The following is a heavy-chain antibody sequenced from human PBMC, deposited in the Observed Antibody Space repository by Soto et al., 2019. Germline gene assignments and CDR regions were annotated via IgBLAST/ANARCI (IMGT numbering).Heavy chain of an antibody. D-gene: IGHD3-10*01. V-gene: IGHV2-5*02. J-gene: IGHJ4*02. CDR1: GFSLSTTALG. CDR3: APGISMVRGVVVFDY. Sequence: QITLKESGPTLVNPTQTLTLTCSFSGFSLSTTALGVGWIRQPPVKALEWLALIYWDDDKRDSPALKIRLTITKDTSKTQVVLTMTTMDPVDTATYYCAPGISMVRGVVVFDYWGQGTLVTVSS. CDR2: IYWDDDK.